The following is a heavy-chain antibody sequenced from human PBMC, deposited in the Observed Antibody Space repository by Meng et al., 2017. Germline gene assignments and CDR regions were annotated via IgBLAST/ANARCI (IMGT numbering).Heavy chain of an antibody. CDR1: CGIFSGYY. Sequence: PVQPGGAGLLKPSDTLSLACPVSCGIFSGYYWSWIRQPPGKGLEWIGEINHSGSTNYNPSLKSRVTISVDPSKNQFSLKLSSVTAADTAVYYCARGRGYSYGYRGGAFDIWGQGTMVTVSS. CDR3: ARGRGYSYGYRGGAFDI. D-gene: IGHD5-18*01. V-gene: IGHV4-34*01. CDR2: INHSGST. J-gene: IGHJ3*02.